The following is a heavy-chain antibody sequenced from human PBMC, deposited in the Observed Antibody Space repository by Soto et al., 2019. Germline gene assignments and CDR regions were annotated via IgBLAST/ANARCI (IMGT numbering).Heavy chain of an antibody. CDR3: AREGRGYCSSSTCPGI. CDR2: INEDGSEK. Sequence: EVQLVESGGGLVQPGGSLRLSCAGSGFTFSGFAMNWVRQAPGKGLEWVANINEDGSEKYYVDSVKGRFTISRDNPKNSRHLQMNSLRVEDTAVYYCAREGRGYCSSSTCPGIWGQGTLVTVSS. D-gene: IGHD2-2*01. J-gene: IGHJ1*01. CDR1: GFTFSGFA. V-gene: IGHV3-7*01.